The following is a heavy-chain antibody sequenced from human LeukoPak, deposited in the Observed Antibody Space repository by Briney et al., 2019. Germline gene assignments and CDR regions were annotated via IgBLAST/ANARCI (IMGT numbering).Heavy chain of an antibody. CDR2: ISGSGGSA. Sequence: GGSLRLSCEASGFTFSNYAMSWVRQAPGKGLQWVSTISGSGGSAFYADSVKGRFTISRDNSKRTLYLQMNSLRAEDTAVYYCARDRQSAWDLLTMGLDYWGQGTLVTVSS. V-gene: IGHV3-23*01. CDR3: ARDRQSAWDLLTMGLDY. J-gene: IGHJ4*02. CDR1: GFTFSNYA. D-gene: IGHD1-26*01.